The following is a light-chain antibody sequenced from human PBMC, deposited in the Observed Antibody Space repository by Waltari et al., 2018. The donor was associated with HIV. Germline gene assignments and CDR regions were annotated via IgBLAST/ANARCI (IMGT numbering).Light chain of an antibody. CDR2: AAS. J-gene: IGKJ1*01. V-gene: IGKV1-39*01. Sequence: DIQMTQSPSSLSASVGARVTITCRASQSISNYLNWYQQKPGKAPKVLVYAASILRSWVPSRFSGSGSGTDFTLTISSLQPEDFATYYCQQSYSNPAFGQGTKVEIK. CDR3: QQSYSNPA. CDR1: QSISNY.